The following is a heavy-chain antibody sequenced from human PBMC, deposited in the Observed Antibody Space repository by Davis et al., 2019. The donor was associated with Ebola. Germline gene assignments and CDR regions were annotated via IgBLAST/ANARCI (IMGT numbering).Heavy chain of an antibody. CDR1: GGSISSSSYY. Sequence: PSETLSLTCTVSGGSISSSSYYWGWIRQPPGKGLEWIGSIYYSGSTYYNPSLKSRVTISVDTSKNQFSLKLSSVTAADTAVYYCARVYCSSTSCYWINMPFDYWGQGTLVTVSS. CDR3: ARVYCSSTSCYWINMPFDY. CDR2: IYYSGST. J-gene: IGHJ4*02. D-gene: IGHD2-2*01. V-gene: IGHV4-39*07.